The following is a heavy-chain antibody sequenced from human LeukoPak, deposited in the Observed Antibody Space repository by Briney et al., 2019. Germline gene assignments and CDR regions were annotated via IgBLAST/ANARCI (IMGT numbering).Heavy chain of an antibody. CDR3: TSYCGGDCYCY. CDR1: GFTFNIYA. D-gene: IGHD2-21*02. J-gene: IGHJ4*02. CDR2: ISSNGGST. V-gene: IGHV3-64D*09. Sequence: PGGSLRLSCSASGFTFNIYAMHWVRQAPGKGLEYVSAISSNGGSTYYADSVKGRFTISRDNSKNTLYLQMSSLRAEDTAVYYCTSYCGGDCYCYRGQGTLVTVSS.